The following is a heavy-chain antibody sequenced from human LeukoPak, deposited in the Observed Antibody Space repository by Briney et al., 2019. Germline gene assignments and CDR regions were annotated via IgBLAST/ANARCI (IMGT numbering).Heavy chain of an antibody. CDR3: ARDKTIFGVVQYAYYYYYYMDV. CDR2: IKQDGSEK. D-gene: IGHD3-3*01. V-gene: IGHV3-7*01. J-gene: IGHJ6*03. CDR1: GFTFSSYW. Sequence: GGSLRLSCAASGFTFSSYWMSWVRQAPGKGLEWVANIKQDGSEKYYVDSVKGRFTISRDSAKNSLYLQMNSLRAEDTAVYYCARDKTIFGVVQYAYYYYYYMDVWGKGTTVTVSS.